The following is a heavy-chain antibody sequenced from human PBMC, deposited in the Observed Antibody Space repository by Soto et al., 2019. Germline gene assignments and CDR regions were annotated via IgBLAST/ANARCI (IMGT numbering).Heavy chain of an antibody. Sequence: QVQLQQWGAGLLKPSETLSLTCTVYGGSFSTYYWSWIRQPPGKGLVWIGEINHSGNTNYNPSLMGRVTMSFDTSKNQFSLKLNSVTAADTAVYYCTGPSPYYFDSWGQGTLVTVSS. J-gene: IGHJ4*02. CDR2: INHSGNT. CDR1: GGSFSTYY. V-gene: IGHV4-34*01. CDR3: TGPSPYYFDS.